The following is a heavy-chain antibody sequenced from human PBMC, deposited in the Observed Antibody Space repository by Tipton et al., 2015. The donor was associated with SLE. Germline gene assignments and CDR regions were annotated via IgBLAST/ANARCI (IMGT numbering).Heavy chain of an antibody. CDR2: ISYDGSNK. J-gene: IGHJ4*02. CDR1: GFTFRSYA. D-gene: IGHD3-16*01. Sequence: RSLRLSCAASGFTFRSYAMHWVRQAPGKGLEWVAVISYDGSNKYSADSVKGRFTISRDNSKNTLYLHMSSLTVDDTAVYFCTRRGARPEDFWGQGTLVTVSS. CDR3: TRRGARPEDF. V-gene: IGHV3-30*04.